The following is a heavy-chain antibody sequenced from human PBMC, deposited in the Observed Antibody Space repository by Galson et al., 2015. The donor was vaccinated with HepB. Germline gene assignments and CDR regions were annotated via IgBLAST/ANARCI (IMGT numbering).Heavy chain of an antibody. CDR2: ISGSGGST. CDR3: AKDLLAGRKGKRPGDAFDI. CDR1: GFTFSSYA. V-gene: IGHV3-23*01. D-gene: IGHD3-3*02. Sequence: SLRLSCAASGFTFSSYAMSWVRQAPGKGLEWVSAISGSGGSTYYADSVKGRFTISGDNSKNTLYLQMNSLRAEDTAVYYCAKDLLAGRKGKRPGDAFDIWGQGTMVTVSS. J-gene: IGHJ3*02.